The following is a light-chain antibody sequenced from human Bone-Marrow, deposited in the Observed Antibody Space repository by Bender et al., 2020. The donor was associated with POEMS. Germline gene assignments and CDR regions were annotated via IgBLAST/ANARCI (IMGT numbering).Light chain of an antibody. J-gene: IGLJ3*02. CDR2: DVS. Sequence: QSALTQPASVSGSPEQSITISCTGTSSDVGGYNYVSWYQQHPGKAPKLMIYDVSNRPSGVSNRFSGSRSGTSASLAISGLQSEDEADYYCAVWDDSLNGWVFGGGTKLTVL. CDR3: AVWDDSLNGWV. V-gene: IGLV2-14*01. CDR1: SSDVGGYNY.